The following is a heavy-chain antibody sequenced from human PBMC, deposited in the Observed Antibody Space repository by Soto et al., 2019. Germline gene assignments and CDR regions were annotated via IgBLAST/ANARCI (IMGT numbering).Heavy chain of an antibody. CDR3: ARAHYDFWSGYSHNWFDP. D-gene: IGHD3-3*01. J-gene: IGHJ5*02. Sequence: GASVKVSCKASGYTFTSYVISWVLQAPGQGLEWMGWISAYNGNTNYAQKLQGRVTMTTDTSTSTAYMELRSLRSDDTAVYYCARAHYDFWSGYSHNWFDPWGQGTLVTVSS. CDR2: ISAYNGNT. V-gene: IGHV1-18*01. CDR1: GYTFTSYV.